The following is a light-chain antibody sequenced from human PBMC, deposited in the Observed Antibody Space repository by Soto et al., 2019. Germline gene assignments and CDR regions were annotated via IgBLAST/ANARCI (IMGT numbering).Light chain of an antibody. CDR2: DAS. CDR3: QQRSNWPPIT. J-gene: IGKJ5*01. CDR1: QSVSSY. Sequence: EIVLTQSPATLSLSPGERATLSCRASQSVSSYLAWYQQKPGQAPRLLIYDASNRATGISARFSGSGSGTDFTLTISSLEPEDFAVYYCQQRSNWPPITFGQGTRPEIK. V-gene: IGKV3-11*01.